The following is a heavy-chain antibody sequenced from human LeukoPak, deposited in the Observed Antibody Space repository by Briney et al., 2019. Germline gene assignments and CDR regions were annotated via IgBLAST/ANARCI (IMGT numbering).Heavy chain of an antibody. CDR3: AREYQLLLGRFDP. Sequence: PSETLSLTCTVSGCSISSGSYYWSWIRQPAGKGLEWIGRIYTSASTNYNPPLKSRVTISVDTSKNQFYLKLSSVTAADTAVYYCAREYQLLLGRFDPWGQGTLVTVSS. CDR1: GCSISSGSYY. V-gene: IGHV4-61*02. J-gene: IGHJ5*02. CDR2: IYTSAST. D-gene: IGHD2-2*01.